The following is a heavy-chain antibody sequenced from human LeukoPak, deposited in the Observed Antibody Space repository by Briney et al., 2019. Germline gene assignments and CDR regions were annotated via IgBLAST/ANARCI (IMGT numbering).Heavy chain of an antibody. J-gene: IGHJ5*02. D-gene: IGHD3-10*01. CDR3: ARGLITIVGGDNWFDP. CDR2: IYYTGNT. CDR1: GCSISSYY. Sequence: AETLSLTCTVSGCSISSYYWSWIRQPPGKGLEWRVYIYYTGNTNYNPSLKSRVTISADTSKNQFSLKLRSVTAADTDVYYCARGLITIVGGDNWFDPWGQGTLVTVSS. V-gene: IGHV4-59*01.